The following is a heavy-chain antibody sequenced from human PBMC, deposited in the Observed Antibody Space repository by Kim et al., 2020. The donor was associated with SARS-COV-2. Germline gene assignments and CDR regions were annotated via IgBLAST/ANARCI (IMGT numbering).Heavy chain of an antibody. CDR3: AKVMGDGDYFVEYYFDY. Sequence: VKGRFTISRDNAKNSLYLQMNSLRAEDTALYYCAKVMGDGDYFVEYYFDYWGQGTLVTVSS. J-gene: IGHJ4*02. D-gene: IGHD4-17*01. V-gene: IGHV3-9*01.